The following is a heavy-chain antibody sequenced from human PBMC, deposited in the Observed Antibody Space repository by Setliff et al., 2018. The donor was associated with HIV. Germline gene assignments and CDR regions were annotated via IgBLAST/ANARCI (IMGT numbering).Heavy chain of an antibody. CDR1: GGSISSSIYY. J-gene: IGHJ4*02. V-gene: IGHV4-39*01. Sequence: SETLSLTCTVSGGSISSSIYYWGWIRQPPGKGLEWIGFIYYSGSTYYYGGSTYYNPSLESRVTISVDTSKNQFSLKLSSVTAADTAVYYCARHDTEYSSYPIDYWGQGNLVTAPQ. CDR3: ARHDTEYSSYPIDY. D-gene: IGHD6-6*01. CDR2: IYYSGSTYYYGGST.